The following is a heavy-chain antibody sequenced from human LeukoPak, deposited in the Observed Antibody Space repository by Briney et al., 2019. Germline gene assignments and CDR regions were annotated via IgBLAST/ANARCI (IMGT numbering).Heavy chain of an antibody. CDR2: INNDGSST. V-gene: IGHV3-74*01. J-gene: IGHJ4*02. CDR3: ASQLPETDY. Sequence: GGSLRLSCAASGFTFRSYGMHWVRQAPGKGLVWVSRINNDGSSTIYADSVKGRFTISRDNAKNTLYLQMDSLRAEDTAVYYWASQLPETDYWGQGTLVIVSS. CDR1: GFTFRSYG.